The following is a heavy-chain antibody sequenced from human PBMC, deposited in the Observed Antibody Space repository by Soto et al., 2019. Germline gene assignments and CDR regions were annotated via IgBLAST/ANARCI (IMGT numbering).Heavy chain of an antibody. J-gene: IGHJ4*02. V-gene: IGHV1-18*01. CDR3: ARDRAGYSSSWEWRNFDY. Sequence: ASVKVSCKASGYTFTSYGISRVRQAPGQGLEWMGRISAYNGNTNYAQKLQGRVTMTTDTSTSIAYMELRSLRSDDTAVYYCARDRAGYSSSWEWRNFDYWGQGTLVTVSS. CDR1: GYTFTSYG. CDR2: ISAYNGNT. D-gene: IGHD6-13*01.